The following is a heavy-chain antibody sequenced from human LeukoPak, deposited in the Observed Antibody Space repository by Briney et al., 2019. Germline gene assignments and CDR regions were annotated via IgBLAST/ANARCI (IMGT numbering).Heavy chain of an antibody. D-gene: IGHD3-3*01. J-gene: IGHJ4*02. V-gene: IGHV3-30*02. CDR1: GFTFSSCG. Sequence: GGSLRLSCAASGFTFSSCGMHWVRQAPGRGLEWVAFIRYDINTKSYAESVRGRFTISRDNSNNTLYLEMNSLRPEDTAVYYCVKEASWSGYYITYYFDYWGQGTLVTVSS. CDR3: VKEASWSGYYITYYFDY. CDR2: IRYDINTK.